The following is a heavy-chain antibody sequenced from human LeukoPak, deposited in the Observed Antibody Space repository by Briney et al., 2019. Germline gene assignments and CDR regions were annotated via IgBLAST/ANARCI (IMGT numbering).Heavy chain of an antibody. CDR3: ARRVVAIYYFDY. J-gene: IGHJ4*02. Sequence: SETLSLTCTVSGGSISSSSYYWGWNRQPPGKGLEWIGSIYYSGSTYYNPSLKSRVTISVDTSKNQFSLKLSSVTAADTAVYYCARRVVAIYYFDYWGQGTLVTVSS. CDR1: GGSISSSSYY. D-gene: IGHD2-21*01. CDR2: IYYSGST. V-gene: IGHV4-39*01.